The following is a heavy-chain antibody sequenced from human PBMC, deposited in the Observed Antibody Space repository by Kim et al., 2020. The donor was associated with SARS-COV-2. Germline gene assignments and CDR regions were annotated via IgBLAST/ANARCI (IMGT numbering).Heavy chain of an antibody. D-gene: IGHD6-19*01. CDR3: AKVGFSGPGY. V-gene: IGHV3-48*02. CDR2: TI. J-gene: IGHJ4*02. Sequence: TIYDADHVKGRFTISRDNAKNSLYLQMNSLRDEDTAVYYCAKVGFSGPGYWGQGTLVTVSS.